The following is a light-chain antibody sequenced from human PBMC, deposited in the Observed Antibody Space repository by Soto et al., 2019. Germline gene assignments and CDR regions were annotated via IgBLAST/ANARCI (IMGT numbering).Light chain of an antibody. V-gene: IGKV3-20*01. CDR2: GSS. J-gene: IGKJ2*01. CDR1: QSVSVNY. Sequence: DIVLTQSPDTLSLSPGESATLSCRASQSVSVNYLAWYQQKPGQSPRLLIYGSSDRATGIPDRFSGSGSGTDFTLTISRVEPEDFAVYYCQQYGSSPPYTFGQGTKLEIK. CDR3: QQYGSSPPYT.